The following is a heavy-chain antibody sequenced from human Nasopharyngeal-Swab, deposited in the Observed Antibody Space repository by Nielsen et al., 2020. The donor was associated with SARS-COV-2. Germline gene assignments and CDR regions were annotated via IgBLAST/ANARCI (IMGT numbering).Heavy chain of an antibody. Sequence: GESLKISCAASGFTFSTYAMSWVRQAPGKGLEWVSAISGSGGSTYYADSVKGRFTMSRDNSKNTLYLQMNSLRAEDTAVYYCTKGQSYLYSSSPYYFDYWGQGTLVTVSS. D-gene: IGHD6-13*01. CDR1: GFTFSTYA. V-gene: IGHV3-23*01. CDR3: TKGQSYLYSSSPYYFDY. J-gene: IGHJ4*02. CDR2: ISGSGGST.